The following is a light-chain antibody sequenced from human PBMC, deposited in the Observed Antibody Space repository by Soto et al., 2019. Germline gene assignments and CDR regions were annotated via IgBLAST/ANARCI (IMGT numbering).Light chain of an antibody. CDR1: SSDVGGYNY. Sequence: QSALTQPASVSGSPGQSITISCTGTSSDVGGYNYVSWYQQHPGKAPKLMMYEVTNRPSGLSNRFSGSKSDNTASLTISGVQAEEEADYYCSSYTSSSTLGVFGGGTKLTVL. J-gene: IGLJ2*01. CDR2: EVT. V-gene: IGLV2-14*01. CDR3: SSYTSSSTLGV.